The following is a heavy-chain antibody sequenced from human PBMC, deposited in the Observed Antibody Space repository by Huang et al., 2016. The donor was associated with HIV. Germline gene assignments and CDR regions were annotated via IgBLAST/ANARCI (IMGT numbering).Heavy chain of an antibody. CDR1: GGSLSGYY. CDR3: ARDATKNPRGWFDP. Sequence: QVHLQQWGAGLLKSAETLSLTCAVYGGSLSGYYWSWLRQTPGKGLEWIGEINHLGIPNSNPSLKSRVSMSMDGSKKQFSLKLRSISDADTAVYFCARDATKNPRGWFDPWGQGTLVTVSS. D-gene: IGHD3-10*01. V-gene: IGHV4-34*02. CDR2: INHLGIP. J-gene: IGHJ5*02.